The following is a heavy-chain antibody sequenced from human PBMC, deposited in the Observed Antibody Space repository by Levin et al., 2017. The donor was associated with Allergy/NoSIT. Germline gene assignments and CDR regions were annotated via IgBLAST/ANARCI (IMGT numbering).Heavy chain of an antibody. CDR1: GFTFSSYW. CDR2: IKQDGSEK. D-gene: IGHD5-24*01. V-gene: IGHV3-7*01. J-gene: IGHJ6*02. Sequence: LSLTCAASGFTFSSYWMSWVRQAPGKGLEWVANIKQDGSEKYYVDSVKGRFTISRDNAKNSLYLQMNSLRAEDTAVYYCARALEMATILSAYYYYGMDVWGQGTTVTVSS. CDR3: ARALEMATILSAYYYYGMDV.